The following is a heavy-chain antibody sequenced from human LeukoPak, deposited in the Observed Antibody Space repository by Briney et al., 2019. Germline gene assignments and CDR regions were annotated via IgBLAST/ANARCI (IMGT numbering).Heavy chain of an antibody. J-gene: IGHJ4*02. Sequence: GGSLRLSCAASGFTFSSYAMSWVRQAPGEGLEWVSAISGSGGSTYYADSVKGRFTISRDNSKNTLYLQMNSLRAEDTAVYYCATGYSSSWPPFDYWGQGTLVTVSS. CDR1: GFTFSSYA. CDR2: ISGSGGST. D-gene: IGHD6-13*01. CDR3: ATGYSSSWPPFDY. V-gene: IGHV3-23*01.